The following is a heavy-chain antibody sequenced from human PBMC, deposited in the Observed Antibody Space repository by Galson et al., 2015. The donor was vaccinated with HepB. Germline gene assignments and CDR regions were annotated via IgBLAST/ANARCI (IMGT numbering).Heavy chain of an antibody. D-gene: IGHD3-10*01. Sequence: SLRLSCAASGFTFSSYAMHWVRQAPGKGLEWVAVISYDGSNKYYADSVKGRFTISRDNSKNTLYLQMNSLRAEDTAVYYCASLYYGSGSYYGRFDYWGQGTLVTVSS. CDR3: ASLYYGSGSYYGRFDY. CDR2: ISYDGSNK. J-gene: IGHJ4*02. CDR1: GFTFSSYA. V-gene: IGHV3-30-3*01.